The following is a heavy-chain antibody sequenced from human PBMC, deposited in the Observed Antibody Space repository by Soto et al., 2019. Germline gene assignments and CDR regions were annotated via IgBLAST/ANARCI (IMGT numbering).Heavy chain of an antibody. CDR2: ISGSGGST. Sequence: GGSLRLSCAASGFTFSSYAMSWVRQAPGKGLEWVSAISGSGGSTYYADSVKGRFTISRDNSKNTLYLQMNSLRAEDTAVYYWAKCWANYYDRSGLWGQGTLVTVAS. CDR1: GFTFSSYA. V-gene: IGHV3-23*01. CDR3: AKCWANYYDRSGL. J-gene: IGHJ4*02. D-gene: IGHD3-22*01.